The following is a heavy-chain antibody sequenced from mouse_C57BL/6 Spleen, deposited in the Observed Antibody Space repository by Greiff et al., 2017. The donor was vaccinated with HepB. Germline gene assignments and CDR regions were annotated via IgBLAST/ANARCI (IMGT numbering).Heavy chain of an antibody. D-gene: IGHD2-4*01. Sequence: QVQLQQPGAELVRPGSSVKLSCKASGYTFTSYWMHWVKQRPIQGLEWIGNIDPSDSETHYNQKFKDKATLTVDKSSSTAYMQLSSLTSEDSAVYYCARRVPYDYDGGYYAMDYWGQGTSVTVSS. V-gene: IGHV1-52*01. J-gene: IGHJ4*01. CDR2: IDPSDSET. CDR3: ARRVPYDYDGGYYAMDY. CDR1: GYTFTSYW.